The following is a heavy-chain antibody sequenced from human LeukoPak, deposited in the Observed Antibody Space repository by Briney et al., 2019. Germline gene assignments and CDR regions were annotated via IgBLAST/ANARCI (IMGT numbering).Heavy chain of an antibody. D-gene: IGHD2-15*01. CDR3: ARDRGGSYSAIDY. CDR2: ISSSSITI. J-gene: IGHJ4*02. V-gene: IGHV3-48*04. Sequence: GGSLRLSCAASGFTFSSYSLNWVRQAPGKGLEWVSFISSSSITIYYADSVKGRFTIPRDNAEKSLYLQMNSLRAEDTAVYYCARDRGGSYSAIDYWGQGTLVTVSS. CDR1: GFTFSSYS.